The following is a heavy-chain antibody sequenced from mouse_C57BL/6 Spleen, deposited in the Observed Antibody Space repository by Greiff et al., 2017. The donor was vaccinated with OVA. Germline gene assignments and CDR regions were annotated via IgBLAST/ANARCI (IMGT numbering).Heavy chain of an antibody. V-gene: IGHV1-63*01. CDR2: IYPGGGYT. Sequence: QVQLKQSGAELVRPGTSVKMSCKASGYTFTNYWIGWAKQRPGHGLEWIGDIYPGGGYTNYNEKFKGKATLTADKSSSTAYMQFSSLTSEDSAIYYCARSYSSYAMDYWGQGTSVTVSS. D-gene: IGHD2-12*01. J-gene: IGHJ4*01. CDR1: GYTFTNYW. CDR3: ARSYSSYAMDY.